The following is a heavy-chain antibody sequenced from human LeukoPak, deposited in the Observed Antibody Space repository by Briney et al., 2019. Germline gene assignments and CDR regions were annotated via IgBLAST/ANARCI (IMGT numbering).Heavy chain of an antibody. CDR2: INHSGST. Sequence: SETLSLTCAVYGGSFSGYYWSWIRQPPGKGLEWIGEINHSGSTNYNPSLKSRVTISVDTSKNQFSLKLSSVTAADTAVYYCARQVVYRLGVIRTPNYFDYWGQGTLVTVSS. V-gene: IGHV4-34*01. J-gene: IGHJ4*02. D-gene: IGHD3-16*02. CDR3: ARQVVYRLGVIRTPNYFDY. CDR1: GGSFSGYY.